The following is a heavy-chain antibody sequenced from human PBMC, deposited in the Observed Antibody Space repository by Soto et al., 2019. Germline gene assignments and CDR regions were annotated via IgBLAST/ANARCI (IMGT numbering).Heavy chain of an antibody. J-gene: IGHJ6*02. Sequence: SETLSLTCAVYGGSFSGYYWSWIRQPPGKGLEWIGEINHSGSTNYNPSLKSRVTISVDTSKNQFSLKLGSVTAADTAVYYCARGRRDIVVVPAAMRGSGYYYYYGMDVWGQGTTVTVSS. CDR2: INHSGST. CDR3: ARGRRDIVVVPAAMRGSGYYYYYGMDV. CDR1: GGSFSGYY. V-gene: IGHV4-34*01. D-gene: IGHD2-2*01.